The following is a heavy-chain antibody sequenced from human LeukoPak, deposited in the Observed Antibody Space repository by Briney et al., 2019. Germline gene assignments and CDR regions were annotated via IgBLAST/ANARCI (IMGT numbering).Heavy chain of an antibody. D-gene: IGHD3-22*01. CDR2: IIPILGIA. Sequence: ASVKVSCKASGGTFSSYAISWVRQAPGQGLEWMGRIIPILGIANYAQKFQGRVTITADKSTSAAYMELSSLRSEDTAVYYCARLAYYYDSSGSFGSDYWGQGTLVAVSS. CDR1: GGTFSSYA. V-gene: IGHV1-69*04. J-gene: IGHJ4*02. CDR3: ARLAYYYDSSGSFGSDY.